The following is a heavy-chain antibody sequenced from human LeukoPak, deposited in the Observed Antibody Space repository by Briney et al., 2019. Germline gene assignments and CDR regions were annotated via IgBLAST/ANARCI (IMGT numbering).Heavy chain of an antibody. CDR3: ARGPTRANSTDY. V-gene: IGHV3-7*01. Sequence: PGGSLRLSCAASGFTVSSNYMSWVRQAPGKGLEWVANIKQDGSEKYYVDSVKGRFTISRDNAKNSLYLQMNSLRAEDTAVYYCARGPTRANSTDYWGQGALVTVSS. D-gene: IGHD2/OR15-2a*01. CDR1: GFTVSSNY. CDR2: IKQDGSEK. J-gene: IGHJ4*02.